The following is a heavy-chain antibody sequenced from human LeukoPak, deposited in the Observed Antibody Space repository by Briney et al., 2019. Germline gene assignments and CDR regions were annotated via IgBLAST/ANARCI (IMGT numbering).Heavy chain of an antibody. V-gene: IGHV1-18*01. Sequence: ASVKVSCKASGYTFTSYGISWVRQAPGQGLEWMGWISAYNGNTNYAQKLQGRVTMTTHTSTSTAYMELRSLRSDDTAVYYCARDPGVLRFLEWFPTMDVWGQGTTVTVSS. J-gene: IGHJ6*02. D-gene: IGHD3-3*01. CDR1: GYTFTSYG. CDR3: ARDPGVLRFLEWFPTMDV. CDR2: ISAYNGNT.